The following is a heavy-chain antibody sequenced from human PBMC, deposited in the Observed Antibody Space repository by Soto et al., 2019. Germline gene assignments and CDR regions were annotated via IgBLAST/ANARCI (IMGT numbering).Heavy chain of an antibody. CDR3: AREVSLAVAGTFDY. Sequence: PWETLSLTCTVSGGSISSGGYYWSWIRQHPGKGLEWIGYIYYSGSTYYNPSLKSRVTISVDTSKNQFSLKLSSVTAADTAVCYCAREVSLAVAGTFDYWGQGTLVTVSS. D-gene: IGHD6-19*01. CDR2: IYYSGST. CDR1: GGSISSGGYY. V-gene: IGHV4-31*03. J-gene: IGHJ4*02.